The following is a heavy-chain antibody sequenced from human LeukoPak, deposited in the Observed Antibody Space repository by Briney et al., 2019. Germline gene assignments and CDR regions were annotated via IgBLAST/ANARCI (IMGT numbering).Heavy chain of an antibody. CDR1: GGSISSYY. CDR2: IYTSVST. CDR3: ARVGRTGSGSYYSYFDY. V-gene: IGHV4-4*07. Sequence: ASETLSLTCTVSGGSISSYYWSWIRQPAGKGLEWIGRIYTSVSTNYNPSLKSRVTMSVDTSKNQFSLKLSSVTAADTAVYYCARVGRTGSGSYYSYFDYWGQGTLVTVSS. D-gene: IGHD3-10*01. J-gene: IGHJ4*02.